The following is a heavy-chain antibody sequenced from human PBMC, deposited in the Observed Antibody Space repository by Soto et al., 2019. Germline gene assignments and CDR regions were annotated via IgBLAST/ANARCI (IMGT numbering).Heavy chain of an antibody. CDR2: IYYSGTT. V-gene: IGHV4-39*01. J-gene: IGHJ5*02. Sequence: QLQLQESGPGLVKSSETLSLTCTVSGDSIGSSSYYWGWIRQPPGKGLEWIGNIYYSGTTYHNPSLKSRATISVDTSKNQFSLKLSSVTAADTAVYYCARGRGITATGTSWFDPWGQGALVTVSS. CDR3: ARGRGITATGTSWFDP. CDR1: GDSIGSSSYY. D-gene: IGHD6-13*01.